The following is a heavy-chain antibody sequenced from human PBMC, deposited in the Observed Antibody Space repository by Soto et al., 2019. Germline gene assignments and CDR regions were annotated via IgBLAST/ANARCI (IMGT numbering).Heavy chain of an antibody. Sequence: SWTLSLTCAVSCGSIRSGTWFSLVRHPPGRVLEWIGEIYHIGSPNYNPSLKSRVTMSVDKSKNLFSLRLSSVTAADSALYYCARRVPAAPNWFDPWGQGTLVTVSS. CDR2: IYHIGSP. CDR3: ARRVPAAPNWFDP. CDR1: CGSIRSGTW. J-gene: IGHJ5*02. V-gene: IGHV4-4*02. D-gene: IGHD2-2*01.